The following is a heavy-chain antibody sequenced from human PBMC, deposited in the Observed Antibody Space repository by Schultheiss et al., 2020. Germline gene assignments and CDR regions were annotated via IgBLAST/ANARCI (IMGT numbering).Heavy chain of an antibody. V-gene: IGHV1-69*13. J-gene: IGHJ6*02. CDR3: ARDLVTIFGVVIRSDYYYGMDV. CDR2: IIPIFGTA. CDR1: GGTFSSYA. Sequence: SVKVSCKASGGTFSSYAISWVRQAPGQGLEWMGGIIPIFGTANYAQKFQGRVTITADESTSTAYMELSSLRSEDTAVYYCARDLVTIFGVVIRSDYYYGMDVWGQGTTVTLSS. D-gene: IGHD3-3*01.